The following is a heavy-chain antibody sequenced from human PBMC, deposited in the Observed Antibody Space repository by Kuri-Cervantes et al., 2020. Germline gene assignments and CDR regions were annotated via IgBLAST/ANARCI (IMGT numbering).Heavy chain of an antibody. Sequence: SCTGSGGSISSGSYYWSWIRQPAGKGLEWIGRIYTSGSTNYNPSLKSRVTISVDTSKNRFSLKLSSVTAADTAVYYCAREYFDWLFDWFDPWGQGTLVTVSS. CDR1: GGSISSGSYY. CDR3: AREYFDWLFDWFDP. V-gene: IGHV4-61*02. D-gene: IGHD3-9*01. J-gene: IGHJ5*02. CDR2: IYTSGST.